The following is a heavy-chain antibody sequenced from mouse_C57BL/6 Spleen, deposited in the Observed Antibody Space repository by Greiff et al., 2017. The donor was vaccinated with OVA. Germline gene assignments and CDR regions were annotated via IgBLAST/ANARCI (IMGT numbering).Heavy chain of an antibody. CDR1: GYTFTSYW. V-gene: IGHV1-74*01. J-gene: IGHJ2*01. CDR3: AIEKRYDYNFYFDY. D-gene: IGHD2-4*01. CDR2: IHPSDSDT. Sequence: QVQLQQPGAELVKPGASVKVSCKASGYTFTSYWMHWVKQRPGQGLEWIGRIHPSDSDTNYNQKFKGKATLTVDKSSSTAYMQLSSLISEDSAVYYCAIEKRYDYNFYFDYWGQGTTLTVSS.